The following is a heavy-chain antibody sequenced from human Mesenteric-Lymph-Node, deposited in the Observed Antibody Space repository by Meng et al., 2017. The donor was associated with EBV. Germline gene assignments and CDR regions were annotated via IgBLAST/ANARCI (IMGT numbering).Heavy chain of an antibody. CDR2: TYYRSKWYN. CDR3: SRESWRAFDY. CDR1: GNSVSNTNVA. V-gene: IGHV6-1*01. Sequence: QVQPQQSGPGLVKPSQPLSLTCAISGNSVSNTNVAWNWIRQSPSRGLEWLGRTYYRSKWYNEYAQSVKGRITINPDTSKSEFSLQLNSVTPDDTAVYYCSRESWRAFDYWGQGTLVTVSS. J-gene: IGHJ4*02.